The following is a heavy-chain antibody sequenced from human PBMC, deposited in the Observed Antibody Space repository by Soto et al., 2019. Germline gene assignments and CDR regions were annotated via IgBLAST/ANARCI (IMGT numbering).Heavy chain of an antibody. CDR3: AREAGYCSRTSCYRRAFDT. V-gene: IGHV3-74*03. J-gene: IGHJ3*02. CDR1: GFTFSGHW. D-gene: IGHD2-2*01. Sequence: PGESLKISCAASGFTFSGHWMHWVRQVPGKGLEWVSRINTDGGSSAYADSVKGRFTISRDNAKNTLYLQMKGLRAEDTAVYYCAREAGYCSRTSCYRRAFDTWGQGTTVTVSS. CDR2: INTDGGSS.